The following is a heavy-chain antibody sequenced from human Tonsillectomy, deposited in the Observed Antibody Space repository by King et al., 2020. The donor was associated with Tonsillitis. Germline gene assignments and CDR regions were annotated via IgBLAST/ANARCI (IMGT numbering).Heavy chain of an antibody. D-gene: IGHD3-9*01. CDR2: ISDTGST. Sequence: QLQESGPGLVKPSETLSLTCTVSGGSISSHYWSWIRQPPGKGLEWIGYISDTGSTNYNPPLKSRVTISVDTSKNQFSLKLSSVTAADSAVYYCARDRRLYDTVNYYYMDVWGKGTAVTVSS. V-gene: IGHV4-59*11. J-gene: IGHJ6*03. CDR3: ARDRRLYDTVNYYYMDV. CDR1: GGSISSHY.